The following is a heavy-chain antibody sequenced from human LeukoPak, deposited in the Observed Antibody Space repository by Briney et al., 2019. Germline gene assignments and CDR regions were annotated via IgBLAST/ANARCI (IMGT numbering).Heavy chain of an antibody. V-gene: IGHV4-39*01. CDR1: GGSISSSSYY. CDR3: ATKRGATPFAY. Sequence: SETLSLTCTVSGGSISSSSYYWGWIRQPPGKGLEWIGSLYYSGTTYYNPSLKSRVTISVDTPKNQFSLKLSSVTAADTAVYYCATKRGATPFAYWGQGTLVTVSS. J-gene: IGHJ4*02. D-gene: IGHD1-26*01. CDR2: LYYSGTT.